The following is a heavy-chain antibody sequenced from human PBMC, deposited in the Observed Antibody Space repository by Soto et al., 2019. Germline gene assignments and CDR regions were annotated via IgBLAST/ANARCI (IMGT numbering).Heavy chain of an antibody. CDR3: ATYFSAGAYFEN. J-gene: IGHJ4*02. CDR1: GDTLSYSA. Sequence: QVQLVQSGAEVRKPGSSVRISCTASGDTLSYSAIGWLRQAPGQGLEWMGGITPSFGSPVYARKFQGRVTIAADHMILNHLRSGETALYFCATYFSAGAYFENWGQGTLVTVSS. D-gene: IGHD3-9*01. CDR2: ITPSFGSP. V-gene: IGHV1-69*01.